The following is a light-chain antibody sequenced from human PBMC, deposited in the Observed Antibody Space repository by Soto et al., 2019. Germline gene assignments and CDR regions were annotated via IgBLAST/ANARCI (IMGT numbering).Light chain of an antibody. CDR1: QGIIDS. CDR3: QKHNTAPQT. V-gene: IGKV1-27*01. CDR2: AAS. Sequence: DIQMTQSPSSLSASVGDRVTITCRASQGIIDSVAWFQQKPGKAPKLLIYAASTLHSGVPSRFSGSGAGTDFTLTISSLQPEDVATYYCQKHNTAPQTFGQGTKVEIK. J-gene: IGKJ1*01.